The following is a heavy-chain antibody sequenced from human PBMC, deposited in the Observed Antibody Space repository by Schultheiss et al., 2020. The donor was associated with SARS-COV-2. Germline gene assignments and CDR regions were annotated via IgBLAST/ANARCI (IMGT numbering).Heavy chain of an antibody. CDR1: GFTFSTYA. J-gene: IGHJ6*02. CDR2: ISYDGSNK. Sequence: GESLKISCAASGFTFSTYAMHWVRQAPGKGLEWVAVISYDGSNKYYADSVKGRFTISRDNSKNTLYLQMNSLRAEDTAVYYCASCSSTSCYTGDNYYYYYGMDVWGQGTTVTVSS. D-gene: IGHD2-2*02. V-gene: IGHV3-30*07. CDR3: ASCSSTSCYTGDNYYYYYGMDV.